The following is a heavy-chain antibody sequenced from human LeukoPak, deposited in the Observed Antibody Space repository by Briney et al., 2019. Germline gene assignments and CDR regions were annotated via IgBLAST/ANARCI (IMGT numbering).Heavy chain of an antibody. V-gene: IGHV4-30-2*01. CDR2: IYHSGST. CDR1: GGSISSGGYS. Sequence: PSETLSLTCAVSGGSISSGGYSWSWIRQPPGKGLEWIGYIYHSGSTYYNPSLKSRVTISVDRSKNQFSLKLSSVTAADTAVYYCAGYDSSGRYFDYWGRGTLVTVSS. J-gene: IGHJ4*02. CDR3: AGYDSSGRYFDY. D-gene: IGHD3-22*01.